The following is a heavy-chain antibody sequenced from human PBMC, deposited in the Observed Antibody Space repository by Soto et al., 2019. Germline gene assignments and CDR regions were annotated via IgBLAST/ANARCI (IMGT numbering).Heavy chain of an antibody. J-gene: IGHJ6*02. V-gene: IGHV1-69*06. CDR1: GGTFSSYA. Sequence: QVQLVQSGAEVKKPGSSVKVSCKASGGTFSSYAISWVRQAPGKGLEWMGGIIPIFGTANYAQKFQGRVTITADKSTSTAYMELSSLRSEDTAVYYCARDAGGDCTNGVCGGGMDVWGQGTTVTVSS. D-gene: IGHD2-8*01. CDR2: IIPIFGTA. CDR3: ARDAGGDCTNGVCGGGMDV.